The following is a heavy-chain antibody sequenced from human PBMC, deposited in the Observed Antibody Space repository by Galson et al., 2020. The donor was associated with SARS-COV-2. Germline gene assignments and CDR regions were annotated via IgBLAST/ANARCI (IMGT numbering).Heavy chain of an antibody. Sequence: SETLSLTCAVSGDSISNSAYYWGWIRQPPGKGLEWVASIYYTGSAYYNPSLRGRVTISIDTSEHQLSLKMSSVTAADTAVYYCVSQLVRDGYNSWGQGTLVTVSS. CDR1: GDSISNSAYY. CDR2: IYYTGSA. CDR3: VSQLVRDGYNS. J-gene: IGHJ5*02. D-gene: IGHD5-12*01. V-gene: IGHV4-39*01.